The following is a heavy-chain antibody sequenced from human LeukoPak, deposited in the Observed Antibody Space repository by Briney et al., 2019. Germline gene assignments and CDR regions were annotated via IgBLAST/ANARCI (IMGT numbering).Heavy chain of an antibody. D-gene: IGHD6-13*01. CDR2: ISWNSGSI. CDR3: AKGGSSSWDRIAEYFQH. Sequence: QPGRSLRLSCAASGFTFDDYAMHWVRQAPGKGLEWVSGISWNSGSIGYADSVKGRFTISRDNAKNSLYLQMNSLRAEDTALYYRAKGGSSSWDRIAEYFQHWGQGTLVTVSS. V-gene: IGHV3-9*01. CDR1: GFTFDDYA. J-gene: IGHJ1*01.